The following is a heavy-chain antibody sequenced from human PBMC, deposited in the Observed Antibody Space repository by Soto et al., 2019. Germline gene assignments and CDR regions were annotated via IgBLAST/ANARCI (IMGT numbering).Heavy chain of an antibody. D-gene: IGHD3-10*01. J-gene: IGHJ5*02. CDR1: GFTFTSSS. CDR3: AADRGYL. CDR2: IVVGTGDT. V-gene: IGHV1-58*01. Sequence: QMQLVQSGPEVKKPGTSVKVSCRASGFTFTSSSVQWVRQARGQGLEWIGWIVVGTGDTKYAQKFQERVTFDRDISTTTAYLEVSSLTSDDTAVYYCAADRGYLWGQGTLVTVSS.